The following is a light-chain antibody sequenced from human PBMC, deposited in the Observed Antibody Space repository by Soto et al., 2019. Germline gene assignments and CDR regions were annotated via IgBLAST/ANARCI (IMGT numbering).Light chain of an antibody. CDR2: EVS. CDR1: SSDVGGYNY. V-gene: IGLV2-14*01. J-gene: IGLJ1*01. CDR3: SSYTSSSTLV. Sequence: QSALTQPASVSGSPGQSITISCTGTSSDVGGYNYVSWYQQHPGKAPKLMIYEVSNRPSGVSNRFSGSKSGNTASLTISGRQAEDEADCYCSSYTSSSTLVFGTGTKLTVL.